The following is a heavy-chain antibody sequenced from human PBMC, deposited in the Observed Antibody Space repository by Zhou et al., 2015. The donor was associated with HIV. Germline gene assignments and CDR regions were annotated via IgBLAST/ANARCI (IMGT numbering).Heavy chain of an antibody. CDR2: INPNSGGT. V-gene: IGHV1-2*02. CDR1: GYTFNGYY. CDR3: ARDTGRTATVDY. J-gene: IGHJ4*02. Sequence: QVQLVQSGAEVKMPGASVKVSCKTSGYTFNGYYIHWVRQAPGQGLEWMGWINPNSGGTNYAQKFQGRVTMTRDTSISTAYMELSRLRSDDMAVYYCARDTGRTATVDYWGQGTLVTVSS. D-gene: IGHD3-10*01.